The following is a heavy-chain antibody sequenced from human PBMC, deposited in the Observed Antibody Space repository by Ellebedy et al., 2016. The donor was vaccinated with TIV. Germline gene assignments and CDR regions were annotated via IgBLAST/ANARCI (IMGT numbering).Heavy chain of an antibody. Sequence: GESLKISCAASGFTFSGYAMSSVRQPPGKGLEWLSVIYSGGDGGDTYYADSVKGRFTISRDNSKNTLYLQMNSLRAEDTAVYYCARDAAGDGGKLDYWGQGALVTVSS. D-gene: IGHD4-23*01. J-gene: IGHJ4*02. CDR2: IYSGGDGGDT. V-gene: IGHV3-23*03. CDR3: ARDAAGDGGKLDY. CDR1: GFTFSGYA.